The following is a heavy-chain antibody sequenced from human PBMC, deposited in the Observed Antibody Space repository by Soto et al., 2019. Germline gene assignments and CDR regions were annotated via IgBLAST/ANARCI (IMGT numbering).Heavy chain of an antibody. D-gene: IGHD2-2*01. CDR2: IRLNSGTM. V-gene: IGHV3-9*01. CDR1: GFSFDEYA. J-gene: IGHJ6*03. Sequence: EVQLVESGGGLVQPGRSLRLSCAASGFSFDEYAMHWVRQAPGKGLEWVSGIRLNSGTMGYGDSVKGRFTISRDNAKNSLYLQMNSLRAEDTALYYCAKGFCSSTRCLTYSYMDVWGKGTTVTVSS. CDR3: AKGFCSSTRCLTYSYMDV.